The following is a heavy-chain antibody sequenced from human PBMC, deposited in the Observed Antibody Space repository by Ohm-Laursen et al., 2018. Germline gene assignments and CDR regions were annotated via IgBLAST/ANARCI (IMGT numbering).Heavy chain of an antibody. Sequence: QTLSLTCAISGDSVSNNDVAWNWIRQSPSRGLEWLGRAYRGSNDYAVSLKSRITINPDTSKNQFSLHLNSVTPEDTAVYYCARGKYAAFDIWGQGTKVTVSS. CDR2: AYRGSN. CDR3: ARGKYAAFDI. V-gene: IGHV6-1*01. D-gene: IGHD2-2*01. J-gene: IGHJ3*02. CDR1: GDSVSNNDVA.